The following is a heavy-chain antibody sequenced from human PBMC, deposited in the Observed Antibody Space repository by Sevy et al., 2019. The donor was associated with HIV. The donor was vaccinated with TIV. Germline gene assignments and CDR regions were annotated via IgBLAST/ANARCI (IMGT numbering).Heavy chain of an antibody. CDR1: GYTFTTYR. D-gene: IGHD2-15*01. V-gene: IGHV1-18*04. CDR3: ARAFCSGGRCYSLAY. CDR2: ISPHNGDT. J-gene: IGHJ4*02. Sequence: ASVKVSCKASGYTFTTYRITWVRQAPGQGLEWMGRISPHNGDTNYAQKDRGRVTMTTDTSTSTAYMELRSLGSDDTAVYYCARAFCSGGRCYSLAYWGQGTLVTVSS.